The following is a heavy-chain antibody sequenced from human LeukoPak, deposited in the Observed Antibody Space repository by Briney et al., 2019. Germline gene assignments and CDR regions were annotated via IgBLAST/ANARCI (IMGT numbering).Heavy chain of an antibody. CDR1: GGSFSGYY. J-gene: IGHJ5*02. D-gene: IGHD3-22*01. V-gene: IGHV4-34*01. Sequence: SETLSLTCAVYGGSFSGYYWSWLRQPPGKGLEWIGEINHSGSTNYNPSLKSRVTISVDTSKNQFSLKLSSVTAADTAVYYCARLRYYDSSGYPRGFDPWGQGTLVTVSS. CDR3: ARLRYYDSSGYPRGFDP. CDR2: INHSGST.